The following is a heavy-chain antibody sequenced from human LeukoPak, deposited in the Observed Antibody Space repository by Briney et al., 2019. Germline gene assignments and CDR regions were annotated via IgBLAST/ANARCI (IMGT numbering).Heavy chain of an antibody. D-gene: IGHD5-24*01. CDR2: MNPNSGNT. V-gene: IGHV1-8*01. CDR1: GYTFTSYD. CDR3: ARGQGWLQFRRVYYFDY. J-gene: IGHJ4*02. Sequence: ASVKVSCKASGYTFTSYDINWVRQATGQGLEWMGWMNPNSGNTGYAQKFQGRVTMTRNTSISTAYMELSSLRSEDTAVYYCARGQGWLQFRRVYYFDYWAREPWSPSPQ.